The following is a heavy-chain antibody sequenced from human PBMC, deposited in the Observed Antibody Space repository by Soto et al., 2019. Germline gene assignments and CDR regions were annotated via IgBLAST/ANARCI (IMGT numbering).Heavy chain of an antibody. V-gene: IGHV1-69*12. Sequence: QVQLVQSGAEVKKPGSSVKVSCKASGGTFSSYAISWVRQAPGQGLEWMGDIIPIFGTANYAQKFQGRVTITAGESTSTAYMELSSLRSEDTAVYYCARDRGPSSGYYPYWFDPWGQGPLVTVSS. J-gene: IGHJ5*02. CDR3: ARDRGPSSGYYPYWFDP. D-gene: IGHD3-22*01. CDR2: IIPIFGTA. CDR1: GGTFSSYA.